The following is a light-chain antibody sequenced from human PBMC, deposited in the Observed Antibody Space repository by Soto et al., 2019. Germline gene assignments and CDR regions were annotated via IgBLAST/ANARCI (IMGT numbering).Light chain of an antibody. J-gene: IGKJ4*01. CDR1: QGVSNY. CDR2: DVS. CDR3: QQRSDWPPLT. V-gene: IGKV3-11*01. Sequence: EIVLTQSPATLSLSPGERATLSCRVSQGVSNYLAWYQQKPGQAPRLLIYDVSNRATDIPARFSGSASGTDFTLTISSLEPEDFAVYYCQQRSDWPPLTFGGGTKVEIK.